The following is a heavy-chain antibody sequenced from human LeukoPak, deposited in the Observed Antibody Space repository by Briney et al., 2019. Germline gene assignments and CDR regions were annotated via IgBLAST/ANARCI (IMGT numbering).Heavy chain of an antibody. V-gene: IGHV1-18*01. CDR2: ISAYNGNT. J-gene: IGHJ4*02. D-gene: IGHD3-9*01. CDR1: GYTFTSYG. Sequence: GASVKVSCKASGYTFTSYGISWVRQAPGQGLEWMGWISAYNGNTNYAQKLQGRVTMTTDTSTSTAYMELRSLGSDDTAVYYCARDLPLLRYFDRSITPFDYWGQGTLVTVSS. CDR3: ARDLPLLRYFDRSITPFDY.